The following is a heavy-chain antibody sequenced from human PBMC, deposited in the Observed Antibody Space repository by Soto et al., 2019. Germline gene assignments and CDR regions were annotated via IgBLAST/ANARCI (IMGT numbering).Heavy chain of an antibody. V-gene: IGHV3-30*04. J-gene: IGHJ6*02. CDR2: ISYDERSK. Sequence: QEHLVESGGGVVQPGRSLRLSCATFGFTFNNYAMHWVRQAPGKGLEWVAVISYDERSKYYADSVKGRFTISRDNSENAVSLEMNSLRGEDTAVYYCARDSYGMDVWGQGTTVTVSS. CDR1: GFTFNNYA. CDR3: ARDSYGMDV.